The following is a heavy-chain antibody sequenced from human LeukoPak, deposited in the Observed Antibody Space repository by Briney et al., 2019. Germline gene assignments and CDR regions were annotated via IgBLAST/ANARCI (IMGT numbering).Heavy chain of an antibody. CDR1: GSTFTSSA. CDR2: IVVGSGNT. D-gene: IGHD1-26*01. Sequence: GTSVKVSCKASGSTFTSSAVRWVRQARGQRLEWIGWIVVGSGNTNYAQKFQERVTITRDMSTSTAYMELSSLRSEDTAVYYCAADGNSGSYPFDYWGQGTLVTVSS. V-gene: IGHV1-58*01. J-gene: IGHJ4*02. CDR3: AADGNSGSYPFDY.